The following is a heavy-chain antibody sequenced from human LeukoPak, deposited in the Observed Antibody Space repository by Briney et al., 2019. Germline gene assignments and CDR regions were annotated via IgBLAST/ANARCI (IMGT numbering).Heavy chain of an antibody. V-gene: IGHV4-39*01. Sequence: KSSETLSLTCTVSGGSISSSSYYWGWIRQPPGKGLEWIGSIYYSGSTYYNPSLKSRVTISVDTSKNQFSLKLSSVTAADTAVYYCARVAGHSTSYYYPYYYDVDVWGQGITVTVSS. CDR1: GGSISSSSYY. J-gene: IGHJ6*02. CDR2: IYYSGST. D-gene: IGHD3-22*01. CDR3: ARVAGHSTSYYYPYYYDVDV.